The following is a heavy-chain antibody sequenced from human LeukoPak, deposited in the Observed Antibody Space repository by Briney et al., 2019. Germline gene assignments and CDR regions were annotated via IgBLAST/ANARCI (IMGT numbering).Heavy chain of an antibody. J-gene: IGHJ3*02. CDR2: INHSGST. CDR3: ARGARFGEVMRAFDI. Sequence: SSETLSLTCAVYGGSFSGYYWSWIRQPPGKGLEWIGEINHSGSTNYNPSLKSRVTISVDTSKNQFSLKLSSVTAADTAVYYCARGARFGEVMRAFDIWGQGTMVTVSS. D-gene: IGHD3-10*01. V-gene: IGHV4-34*01. CDR1: GGSFSGYY.